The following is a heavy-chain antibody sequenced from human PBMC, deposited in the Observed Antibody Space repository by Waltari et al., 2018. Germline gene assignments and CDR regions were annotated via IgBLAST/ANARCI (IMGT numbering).Heavy chain of an antibody. Sequence: QVQLVQSGAEVKKPGASVKVSCKASGYTFTGYYMHWVRQAPGQGLEWMGWINPNSGGTNYAKKFQGRVTMTRDTSISTAYMELSRLRSDDTAVYYCARRVYSHTRWYYYYGMDVWGQGTTVTVSS. V-gene: IGHV1-2*02. CDR2: INPNSGGT. J-gene: IGHJ6*02. CDR3: ARRVYSHTRWYYYYGMDV. D-gene: IGHD6-13*01. CDR1: GYTFTGYY.